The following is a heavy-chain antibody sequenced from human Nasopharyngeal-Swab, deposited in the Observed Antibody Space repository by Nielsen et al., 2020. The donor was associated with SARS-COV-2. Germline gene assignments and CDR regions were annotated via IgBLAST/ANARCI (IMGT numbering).Heavy chain of an antibody. CDR2: VSHSGSI. Sequence: SETLSLTCAVSGGSVSSNDWWTLVRQSPGKGLKWIGEVSHSGSINYNPSLKSRVTLSMDKSKRQFSLRLTSVSAADTAVYFCARGDLVVVPSPILGLGPFFYYFYIDVWGKGTTVTVSS. CDR1: GGSVSSNDW. D-gene: IGHD2-2*01. CDR3: ARGDLVVVPSPILGLGPFFYYFYIDV. V-gene: IGHV4-4*02. J-gene: IGHJ6*03.